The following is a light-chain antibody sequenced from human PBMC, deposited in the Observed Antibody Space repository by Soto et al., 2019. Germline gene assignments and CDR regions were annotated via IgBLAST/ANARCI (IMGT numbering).Light chain of an antibody. Sequence: EIVLTQSPGTLSLSPGERATLSCRASHSVSSSYVSWYQQKPGPAPRLLIYGAFSRATGIPDRFSGSGSGTDFTLTISRLGPEDIAVYYCQQYGSSPPYTFGQGTKLEIK. CDR1: HSVSSSY. CDR3: QQYGSSPPYT. V-gene: IGKV3-20*01. CDR2: GAF. J-gene: IGKJ2*01.